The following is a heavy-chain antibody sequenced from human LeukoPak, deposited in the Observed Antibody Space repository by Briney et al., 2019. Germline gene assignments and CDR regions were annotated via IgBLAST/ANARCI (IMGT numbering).Heavy chain of an antibody. CDR3: ARGRFYYGSGSYYPTVRFDP. Sequence: SETLSLTCTVSGGSISSYYWSWIRQPAGKGLEWIGRIYTSGSTNYNPSLKSRVTMSVDTSKNQFSLKLSSVTAADTAVYYCARGRFYYGSGSYYPTVRFDPWGQGTLVTVSS. CDR2: IYTSGST. D-gene: IGHD3-10*01. V-gene: IGHV4-4*07. CDR1: GGSISSYY. J-gene: IGHJ5*02.